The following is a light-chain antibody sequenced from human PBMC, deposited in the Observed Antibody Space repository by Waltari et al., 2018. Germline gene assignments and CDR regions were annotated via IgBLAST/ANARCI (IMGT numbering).Light chain of an antibody. V-gene: IGLV3-21*01. CDR3: QVWDDTTNSGV. CDR2: YDT. J-gene: IGLJ3*02. Sequence: YVLTQPPSVSVAPGKPATLTCGGDKLESKRVNWYQQKAGQAPVLVLFYDTDRPSGIPDRFSGSNSGNTATLTISWVEAGDEADYHCQVWDDTTNSGVFGGGTRLTVL. CDR1: KLESKR.